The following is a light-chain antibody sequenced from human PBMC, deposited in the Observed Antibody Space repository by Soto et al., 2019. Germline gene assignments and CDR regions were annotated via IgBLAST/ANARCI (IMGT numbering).Light chain of an antibody. Sequence: DIVMSQTPLSLSVTPGQPASISCRSSQSLLSSGGETYLFWYLQRPGQSPQLLIYEVSNRISAVPGRFSGSGLGTDFTLKISRVEAEDAGVYYCMQSTQLPLTFGQGTRLEVK. CDR2: EVS. CDR3: MQSTQLPLT. CDR1: QSLLSSGGETY. V-gene: IGKV2D-29*02. J-gene: IGKJ5*01.